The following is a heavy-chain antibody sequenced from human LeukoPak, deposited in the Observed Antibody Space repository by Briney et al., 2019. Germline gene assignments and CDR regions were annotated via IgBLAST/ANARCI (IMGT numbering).Heavy chain of an antibody. Sequence: ASVKVFCKTSGYNFKTSGITWVRQAPGQGLEWMGWISAQTGERHYAEKLQGRVTMTTDTSRSTGYMELKSLTSDDTAVYYCAREVWSRDIGSLFDYWGQGTLVIVSS. CDR2: ISAQTGER. CDR3: AREVWSRDIGSLFDY. V-gene: IGHV1-18*04. CDR1: GYNFKTSG. J-gene: IGHJ4*02. D-gene: IGHD1-26*01.